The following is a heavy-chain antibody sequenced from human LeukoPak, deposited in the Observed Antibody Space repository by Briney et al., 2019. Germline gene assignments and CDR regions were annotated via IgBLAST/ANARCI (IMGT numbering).Heavy chain of an antibody. CDR2: IYYSGST. V-gene: IGHV4-39*07. CDR1: GGSISSSSYY. J-gene: IGHJ5*02. CDR3: ARGVLLWFGDIRNWFDP. Sequence: SETLSLTCTVSGGSISSSSYYWGWIRQPPGKGLEWIGSIYYSGSTYYNPSLKSRVTISVDTSKNQFSLKLSSVTAAGTAVYYCARGVLLWFGDIRNWFDPWGQGTLVTVSS. D-gene: IGHD3-10*01.